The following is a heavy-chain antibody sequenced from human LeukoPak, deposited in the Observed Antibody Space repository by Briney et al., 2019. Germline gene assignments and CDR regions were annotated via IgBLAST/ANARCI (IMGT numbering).Heavy chain of an antibody. V-gene: IGHV1-69*04. J-gene: IGHJ5*02. CDR1: GGTFSSYA. Sequence: SVKVSCKASGGTFSSYAISWVRQAPGQGLEWMGRITPILGIVDYTQKFQGRVTITADKSASTVYMELSSLGSEDTAVYYCAKDHDGSFLFNWFDPWGQGTLVTVSS. CDR2: ITPILGIV. D-gene: IGHD5-24*01. CDR3: AKDHDGSFLFNWFDP.